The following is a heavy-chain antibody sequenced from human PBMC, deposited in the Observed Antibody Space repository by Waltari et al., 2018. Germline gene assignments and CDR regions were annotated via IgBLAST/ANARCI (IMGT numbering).Heavy chain of an antibody. CDR3: ARFTQVAGSSLLDY. V-gene: IGHV4-39*01. Sequence: QLLLQESGPGLVKPSETLSLTCTVSGDSSTSSLDYCGWIRQPPGKRFEWIGIINYSGTTEYNPSLRSQFTRSGDRSKNQFSLKLTSVTAADTAVYYCARFTQVAGSSLLDYWGQGTLVTVSS. J-gene: IGHJ4*02. CDR2: INYSGTT. CDR1: GDSSTSSLDY. D-gene: IGHD6-19*01.